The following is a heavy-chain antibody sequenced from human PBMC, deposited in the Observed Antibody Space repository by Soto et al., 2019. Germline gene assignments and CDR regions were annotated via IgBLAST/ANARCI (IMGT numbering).Heavy chain of an antibody. V-gene: IGHV3-66*01. CDR1: GFTVTSKY. CDR3: ARVYSGYDSFALDY. D-gene: IGHD5-12*01. J-gene: IGHJ4*02. Sequence: GGSLRLSCAGSGFTVTSKYMSWVRRAPGKGLEWVSLIQSGGSTFYADSVKGRFTISRDNAKNSLYLQMNSLRAEDTAVYYCARVYSGYDSFALDYWGQGTLVTVSS. CDR2: IQSGGST.